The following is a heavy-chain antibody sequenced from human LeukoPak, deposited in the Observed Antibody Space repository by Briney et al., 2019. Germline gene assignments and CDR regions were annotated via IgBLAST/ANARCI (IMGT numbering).Heavy chain of an antibody. V-gene: IGHV5-51*01. CDR1: GYSFNTYW. Sequence: GESLKISGKGSGYSFNTYWIARVRQMPGKGLEWMGIIYPGDSDTRYSPSFQGQVTISADESISTAYLHWSSLKASDTAMYYCARQADYNVLTGYFKGHLDYWGQGTLVTVSS. D-gene: IGHD3-9*01. J-gene: IGHJ4*02. CDR3: ARQADYNVLTGYFKGHLDY. CDR2: IYPGDSDT.